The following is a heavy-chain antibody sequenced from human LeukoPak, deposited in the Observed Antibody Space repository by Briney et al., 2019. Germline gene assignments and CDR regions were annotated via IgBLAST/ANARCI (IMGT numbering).Heavy chain of an antibody. V-gene: IGHV4-34*01. CDR3: ARRWNYGRNYYIDV. CDR1: GGSFRNYY. CDR2: INDSGRI. J-gene: IGHJ6*03. Sequence: SETLSLTCAVYGGSFRNYYWIWIRQPPGKGLEWIGEINDSGRINYNPSLMSRVTVSVDTSKNQFSLRLTSVTATDTAVYYCARRWNYGRNYYIDVWGNGATVSVSS. D-gene: IGHD1-7*01.